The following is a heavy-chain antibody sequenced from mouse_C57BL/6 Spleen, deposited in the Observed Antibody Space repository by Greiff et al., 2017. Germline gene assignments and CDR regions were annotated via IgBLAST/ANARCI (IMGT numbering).Heavy chain of an antibody. V-gene: IGHV1-74*01. CDR2: IHPSDSDP. CDR1: GYTFTSYW. Sequence: VQLQQPGAELVKPGASVKVSCKASGYTFTSYWMHWVKQRPGQGLEWIGRIHPSDSDPNYNQKFKGKATLTVDKSSSTAYMQLSSLTSEDSAVYYCAISTAQAWFAYWGQGTLVTVSA. J-gene: IGHJ3*01. D-gene: IGHD3-2*02. CDR3: AISTAQAWFAY.